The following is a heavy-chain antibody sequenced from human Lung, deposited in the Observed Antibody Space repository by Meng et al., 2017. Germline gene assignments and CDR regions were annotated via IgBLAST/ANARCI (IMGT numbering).Heavy chain of an antibody. V-gene: IGHV3-21*01. Sequence: VQLGGSGGGLVKPGESLRLSCAASGFTFSSYSMNWVRQAPGKGLEWVSYISSNSYYIYYAGSVKGRFTISRDNAKNSVYLQMNSLRAEDTAVYYCARGDTSMLDYWGQGTLVTVSS. CDR2: ISSNSYYI. J-gene: IGHJ4*02. CDR3: ARGDTSMLDY. D-gene: IGHD5-18*01. CDR1: GFTFSSYS.